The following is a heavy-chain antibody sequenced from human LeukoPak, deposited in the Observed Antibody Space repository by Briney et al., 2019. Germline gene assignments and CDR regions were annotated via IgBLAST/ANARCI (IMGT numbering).Heavy chain of an antibody. CDR1: GGSFSGYY. CDR2: INHSGST. D-gene: IGHD2-2*01. J-gene: IGHJ4*02. V-gene: IGHV4-34*01. CDR3: ARKLQVVPAADFDY. Sequence: SETLSLTCAVYGGSFSGYYWSWIRQPPGKGLEWIGEINHSGSTNYNPSLKSRVTISVDTSKNQFSLKLSSVTAADTAVYYCARKLQVVPAADFDYWCQGTLVTVSS.